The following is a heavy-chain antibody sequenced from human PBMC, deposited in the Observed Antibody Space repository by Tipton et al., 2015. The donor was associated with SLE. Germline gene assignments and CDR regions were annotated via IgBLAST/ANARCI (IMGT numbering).Heavy chain of an antibody. Sequence: TLSLTCAVYGGSFSGYYWSWIRQPPGKGLEWVGYVSYSGITNYNPSLKSRVTISVDTSKNQFSLRLTSVTAADTAMYYCARDDPDGESRGIPGDYWGQGTLVTVSS. J-gene: IGHJ4*02. V-gene: IGHV4-59*01. D-gene: IGHD4-17*01. CDR2: VSYSGIT. CDR3: ARDDPDGESRGIPGDY. CDR1: GGSFSGYY.